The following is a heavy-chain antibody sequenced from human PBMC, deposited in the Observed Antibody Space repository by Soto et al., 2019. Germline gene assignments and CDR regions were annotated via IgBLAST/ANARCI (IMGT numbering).Heavy chain of an antibody. CDR2: MNPNSANT. CDR3: AGEGVRGMDV. D-gene: IGHD3-16*01. Sequence: QVQLVQSGAEVKKPRASVKVSCKASGYTFTSYDINWVRQATGQGLEWMGWMNPNSANTRYAQKFQGRVTMTSNTPIRTAHTELSSLRSKDTAVYYCAGEGVRGMDVWGQGNMVTVSS. J-gene: IGHJ6*02. V-gene: IGHV1-8*01. CDR1: GYTFTSYD.